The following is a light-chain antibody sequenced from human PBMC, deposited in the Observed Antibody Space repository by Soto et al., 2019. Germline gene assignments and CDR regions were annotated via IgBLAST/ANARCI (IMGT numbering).Light chain of an antibody. V-gene: IGKV3-15*01. J-gene: IGKJ1*01. CDR2: GAS. CDR3: QHYNNWPPWT. Sequence: EILMTQSPASLSVTPGERVTLSCSAIQSVSINLAWYQQKPGQAPRLLIYGASTRATGIPARFSGSGSGTEFTLTISTLQSEDFAIYYCQHYNNWPPWTFGQGTKVDIK. CDR1: QSVSIN.